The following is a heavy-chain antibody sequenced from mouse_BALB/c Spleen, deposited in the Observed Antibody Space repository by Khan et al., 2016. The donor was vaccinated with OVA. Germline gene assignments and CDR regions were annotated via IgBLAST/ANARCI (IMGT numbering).Heavy chain of an antibody. Sequence: EVELVESGGGLVEPGGSLKLSCAASGFTFSSFVMSWVRQTPEKRLEWVATISSAATYTYYPDSIKGRFTISRDNAKNTLYLHMNSLRSDDTAIYYCTTGNYGWFAYWGRGTLVTVST. CDR2: ISSAATYT. D-gene: IGHD2-1*01. J-gene: IGHJ3*01. CDR1: GFTFSSFV. CDR3: TTGNYGWFAY. V-gene: IGHV5-9-1*01.